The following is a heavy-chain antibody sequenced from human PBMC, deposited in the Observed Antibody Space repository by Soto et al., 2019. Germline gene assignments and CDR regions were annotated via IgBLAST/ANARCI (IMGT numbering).Heavy chain of an antibody. CDR1: GGTFSPST. CDR2: IIPFHGVT. CDR3: TRDWEITVSTWSFGGF. Sequence: QVQLVQSGAEVKKPGSSVKVSCKASGGTFSPSTINWVRQAPGQGLEWMGRIIPFHGVTNYAQKFQARVTITADKSTSTAYMELSGLRFEDTAMYYCTRDWEITVSTWSFGGFWCRGTLVTVSS. V-gene: IGHV1-69*08. J-gene: IGHJ4*02. D-gene: IGHD3-10*01.